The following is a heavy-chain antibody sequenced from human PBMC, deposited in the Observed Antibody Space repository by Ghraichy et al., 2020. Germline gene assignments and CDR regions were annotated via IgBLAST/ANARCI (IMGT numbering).Heavy chain of an antibody. Sequence: GGALRLSCAASGFTFSSYAMSWVRQAPGKGLEWVSAISGSGGSTYYADSVKGRFTISRDNSKNTLYLQMNSLRAEDTAVYYCIAVYATTVLDYWGQGTLVPGFS. D-gene: IGHD2-8*01. V-gene: IGHV3-23*01. CDR2: ISGSGGST. J-gene: IGHJ4*02. CDR1: GFTFSSYA. CDR3: IAVYATTVLDY.